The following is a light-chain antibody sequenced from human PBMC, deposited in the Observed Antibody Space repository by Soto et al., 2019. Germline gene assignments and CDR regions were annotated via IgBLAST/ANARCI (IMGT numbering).Light chain of an antibody. CDR3: QQYENYWT. J-gene: IGKJ1*01. CDR2: DAS. Sequence: DIQMTQSPSTLSATAGDRVTITCRASQSISSWLAWYQQKPGKAPKLLIYDASNLESGVPSRFSGSGSRTEFTLTISNLQPDDFATYYYQQYENYWTFGQGTKV. V-gene: IGKV1-5*01. CDR1: QSISSW.